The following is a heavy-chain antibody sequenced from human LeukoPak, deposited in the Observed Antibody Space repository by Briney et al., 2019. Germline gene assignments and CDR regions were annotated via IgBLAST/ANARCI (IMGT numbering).Heavy chain of an antibody. CDR2: IYYSGST. J-gene: IGHJ4*02. CDR3: ATQPASRY. Sequence: PSETLSLTCTVSRGSIRSSSYYWGWIRQPPGKGLEWIGSIYYSGSTYYNPSLKSRVTISVDTSKNQFSLKLSSVTAADTAVYYCATQPASRYWGQGTLVTVSS. V-gene: IGHV4-39*01. D-gene: IGHD2-2*01. CDR1: RGSIRSSSYY.